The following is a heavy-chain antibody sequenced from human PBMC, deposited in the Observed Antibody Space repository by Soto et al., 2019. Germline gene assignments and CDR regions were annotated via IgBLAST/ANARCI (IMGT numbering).Heavy chain of an antibody. Sequence: PVGALRISCTASGFAFNNYGINWVRQAPGKGLEWVSSISKSDYTYYSDSVKGRFTISRDNAKNSVSLQMNTLRVEDTAVYYCAREDSFIIAAVSDFWGQGTLVTVSS. CDR3: AREDSFIIAAVSDF. J-gene: IGHJ4*02. CDR2: ISKSDYT. D-gene: IGHD6-6*01. V-gene: IGHV3-21*01. CDR1: GFAFNNYG.